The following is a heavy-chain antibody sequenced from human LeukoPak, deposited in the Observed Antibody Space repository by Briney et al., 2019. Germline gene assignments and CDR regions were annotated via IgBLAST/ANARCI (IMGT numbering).Heavy chain of an antibody. D-gene: IGHD4-17*01. J-gene: IGHJ2*01. CDR1: GGSITSSSYY. Sequence: SETLSLTCTVSGGSITSSSYYWGWICQPPGKGLEWIGYIYNSGSTNYNPSLESRITISVDTSKNQFSLKLSSVTAADTAVYYCARGLGDYVEDWYFDLWGRGTLVTVSS. CDR3: ARGLGDYVEDWYFDL. V-gene: IGHV4-61*05. CDR2: IYNSGST.